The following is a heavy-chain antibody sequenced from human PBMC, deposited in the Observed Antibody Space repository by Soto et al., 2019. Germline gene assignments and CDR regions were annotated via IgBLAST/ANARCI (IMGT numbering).Heavy chain of an antibody. CDR2: IIPLFGTT. CDR3: ARGGMVPGNCHNYLMDV. J-gene: IGHJ6*02. D-gene: IGHD2-8*01. Sequence: QVHLVQSGAEVKKPGSSAKVSCKASGDTFSSYGFSWVRQAPGQGLEWMGGIIPLFGTTDYAQKFQGRVTITADKSTITVYMELTSLRSEDTAVYYCARGGMVPGNCHNYLMDVWGQGTTVNVS. CDR1: GDTFSSYG. V-gene: IGHV1-69*06.